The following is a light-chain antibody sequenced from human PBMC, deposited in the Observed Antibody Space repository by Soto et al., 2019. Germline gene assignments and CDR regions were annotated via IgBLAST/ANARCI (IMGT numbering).Light chain of an antibody. Sequence: QSVLTQPPSVSAAPGQKVTISCSGASSNIGNNYLSWYQQLPGTAPKLLIYDNNKRPSGIPDRFSGSQSGTSATLGITGLQTGDEADYYCGTWDNSLSAVVFGGGTQLTVL. CDR3: GTWDNSLSAVV. CDR2: DNN. V-gene: IGLV1-51*01. J-gene: IGLJ2*01. CDR1: SSNIGNNY.